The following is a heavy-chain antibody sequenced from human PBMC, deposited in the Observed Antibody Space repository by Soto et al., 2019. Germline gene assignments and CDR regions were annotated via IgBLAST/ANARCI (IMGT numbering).Heavy chain of an antibody. V-gene: IGHV1-18*01. CDR1: GYTFSNYG. Sequence: ASVKVSCKASGYTFSNYGVNWVRQAPGQGLEWLGYIMAYNNNPHYAQKFVGRVTMTADTSTSTAFLELRSLTSDDTAVYYCARGGMGKSYWTLDSWGQGTQVTVSS. D-gene: IGHD1-26*01. CDR2: IMAYNNNP. CDR3: ARGGMGKSYWTLDS. J-gene: IGHJ4*02.